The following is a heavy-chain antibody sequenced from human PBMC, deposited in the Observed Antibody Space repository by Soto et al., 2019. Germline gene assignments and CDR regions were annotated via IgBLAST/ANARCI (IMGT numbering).Heavy chain of an antibody. Sequence: ASVKVSCKASGYTFTSYGISWVRQAPGQGLEWMGWISAYNGNTNYAQKLQGRVTMTTDTSTSTAYMELRSLRSDDTAVYYRARDRGYYYDSSGYYARGTFDYWGQGTLVTVSS. D-gene: IGHD3-22*01. CDR2: ISAYNGNT. CDR1: GYTFTSYG. CDR3: ARDRGYYYDSSGYYARGTFDY. V-gene: IGHV1-18*01. J-gene: IGHJ4*02.